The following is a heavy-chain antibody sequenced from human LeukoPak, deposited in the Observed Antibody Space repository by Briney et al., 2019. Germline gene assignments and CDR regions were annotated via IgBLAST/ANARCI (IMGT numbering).Heavy chain of an antibody. V-gene: IGHV4-38-2*02. Sequence: SETLSLTCTVSGYSMSSGYYWGWIRQPPGKGLEWIGSIYYSGSTYYNPSLKSRVTISVDTSKNQFSLKLSSVTAADTAVYYCARHIGRFGESYFDYWGQETLVTVSS. D-gene: IGHD3-10*01. CDR2: IYYSGST. J-gene: IGHJ4*02. CDR1: GYSMSSGYY. CDR3: ARHIGRFGESYFDY.